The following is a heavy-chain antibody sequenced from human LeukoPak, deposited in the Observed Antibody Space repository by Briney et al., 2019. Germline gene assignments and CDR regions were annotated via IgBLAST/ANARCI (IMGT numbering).Heavy chain of an antibody. CDR3: ALRYNDIWER. CDR1: SGSISSSNW. J-gene: IGHJ4*02. Sequence: PSETLSLTCAVSSGSISSSNWWSWGRQPPGKGVEGIGEINHSGSTHYTPSLKCRVTISVDTSDHQFSLKVLPVTAAHAPVYYCALRYNDIWERWRRRTLVTVSS. V-gene: IGHV4-4*02. CDR2: INHSGST. D-gene: IGHD5-24*01.